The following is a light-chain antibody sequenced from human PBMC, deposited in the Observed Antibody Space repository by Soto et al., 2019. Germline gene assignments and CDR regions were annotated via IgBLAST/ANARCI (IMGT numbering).Light chain of an antibody. CDR2: DVN. CDR1: SSDVGGYNY. Sequence: QSALTQPASVSGSPGQSITISCTGTSSDVGGYNYVSWYQHHPGKAPKLLIYDVNSRPSGVSDRFSGSKSGNTASLTISGLQAEDEADYYCSSYTISSTEVFGTGTKLTVL. CDR3: SSYTISSTEV. J-gene: IGLJ1*01. V-gene: IGLV2-14*03.